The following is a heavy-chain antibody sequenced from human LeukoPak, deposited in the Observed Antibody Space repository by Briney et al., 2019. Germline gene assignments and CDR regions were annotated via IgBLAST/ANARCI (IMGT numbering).Heavy chain of an antibody. CDR3: ARGQYCSGGSCSVLFDFYYYFYMDV. Sequence: ASVKVSCKASGYTFTSYDINWVRQATGQGLELMGWMNPNSGNTGYAQKFQGRVTITRNTSISTAYMELSSLRPEDTAVYYCARGQYCSGGSCSVLFDFYYYFYMDVWGKGTTVTVSS. J-gene: IGHJ6*03. CDR2: MNPNSGNT. CDR1: GYTFTSYD. V-gene: IGHV1-8*03. D-gene: IGHD2-15*01.